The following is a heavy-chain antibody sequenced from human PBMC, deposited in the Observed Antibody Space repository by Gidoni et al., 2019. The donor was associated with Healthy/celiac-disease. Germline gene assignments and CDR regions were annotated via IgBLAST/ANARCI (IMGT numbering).Heavy chain of an antibody. D-gene: IGHD6-6*01. CDR1: GGTFSSYA. Sequence: QVQLVQSGAEVKKPGSSVKVSCKASGGTFSSYAISWVRQAPGQGLEWMGGIIPIFGTANYAQKFQGRVTITADESTSTAYMELSSLRSEDTAVYYCARDGVRYSSSSRGHWFDPWGQGTLVTVSS. CDR3: ARDGVRYSSSSRGHWFDP. V-gene: IGHV1-69*01. CDR2: IIPIFGTA. J-gene: IGHJ5*02.